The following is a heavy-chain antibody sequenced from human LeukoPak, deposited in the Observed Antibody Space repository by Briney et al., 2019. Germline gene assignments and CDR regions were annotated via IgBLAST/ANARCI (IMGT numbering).Heavy chain of an antibody. CDR1: GGSVNNCY. Sequence: SETLSLTCTVSGGSVNNCYWNWIRQPPGKGLEWIGYIYYSGRTNYNPSLKSRVTISVDTSKNQFSLNLSSVTAADTAVYYCTRGRDTGGGYDWFDPWGQGTLVTVSS. J-gene: IGHJ5*02. V-gene: IGHV4-59*02. CDR2: IYYSGRT. CDR3: TRGRDTGGGYDWFDP. D-gene: IGHD7-27*01.